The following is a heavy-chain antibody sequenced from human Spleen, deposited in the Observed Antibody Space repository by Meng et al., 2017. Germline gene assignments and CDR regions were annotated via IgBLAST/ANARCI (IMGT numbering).Heavy chain of an antibody. Sequence: ASVKVSCKASGYTFTGYYMHWVRQAPGQGLEWMGRINPNSGGTNYAQKFQGRVTMTRDTSISTAYMELSRLRSDDTAVYYCAREYPPWFGEWFYYYYGMDVWGQGPTVTVSS. CDR1: GYTFTGYY. CDR2: INPNSGGT. CDR3: AREYPPWFGEWFYYYYGMDV. J-gene: IGHJ6*02. D-gene: IGHD3-10*01. V-gene: IGHV1-2*06.